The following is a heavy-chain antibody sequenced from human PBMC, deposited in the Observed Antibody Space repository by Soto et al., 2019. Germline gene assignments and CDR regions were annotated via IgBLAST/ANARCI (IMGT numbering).Heavy chain of an antibody. Sequence: QVTLKESGPVLVKPTETLTLTCTVSGFSLSNARMGVSWIRQPPGKALEWLAHIFSNDEKSYSTSLKSRLTISKDTSKSQVVLTMTNMDPVDTATYYCARVTLYYDILTGYQNWFDPWGQGTLVTVSS. V-gene: IGHV2-26*01. CDR1: GFSLSNARMG. CDR3: ARVTLYYDILTGYQNWFDP. CDR2: IFSNDEK. J-gene: IGHJ5*02. D-gene: IGHD3-9*01.